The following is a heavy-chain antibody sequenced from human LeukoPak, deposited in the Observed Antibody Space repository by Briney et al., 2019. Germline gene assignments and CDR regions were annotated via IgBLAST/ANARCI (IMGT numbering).Heavy chain of an antibody. J-gene: IGHJ5*02. D-gene: IGHD6-13*01. CDR3: AGGLSSSSGNWFDP. CDR2: IYHSGST. V-gene: IGHV4-30-2*01. Sequence: PSETLSLTCAVSGGSIGSGGYSWSWIRQPPGKGLEWIGYIYHSGSTYYNPSLKSRVTISVDRSKNQFSLKLSSVTAADTAVYYCAGGLSSSSGNWFDPWGQGTLVTVSS. CDR1: GGSIGSGGYS.